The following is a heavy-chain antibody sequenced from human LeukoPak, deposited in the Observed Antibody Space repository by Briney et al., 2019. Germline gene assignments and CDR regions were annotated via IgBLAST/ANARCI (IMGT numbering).Heavy chain of an antibody. D-gene: IGHD3-22*01. CDR2: INIGNGNT. CDR3: ARSYYYDSTGYYPPGP. J-gene: IGHJ5*02. Sequence: GASVKVSCKASGYTFTRYAMHWVRQAPGQGLEWMGWINIGNGNTKYSQKFQGRVAITRDTSASTAYMELSSLRSEDTAVYYCARSYYYDSTGYYPPGPWGQGTLVTVSS. V-gene: IGHV1-3*04. CDR1: GYTFTRYA.